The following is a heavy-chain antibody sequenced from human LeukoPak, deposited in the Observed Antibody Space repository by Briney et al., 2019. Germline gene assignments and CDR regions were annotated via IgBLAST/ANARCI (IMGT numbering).Heavy chain of an antibody. CDR2: ISWDGGST. Sequence: GGSLRLSCAASGFTFDDYAMHWVRQAPGKGLEWVSLISWDGGSTYYADSVKGRFTISRDNSKNSLYLQMNSLRAEDTALYYCAKDGLLRAYYYYYYMDVWGKGTTVTVSS. CDR1: GFTFDDYA. V-gene: IGHV3-43D*03. J-gene: IGHJ6*03. CDR3: AKDGLLRAYYYYYYMDV.